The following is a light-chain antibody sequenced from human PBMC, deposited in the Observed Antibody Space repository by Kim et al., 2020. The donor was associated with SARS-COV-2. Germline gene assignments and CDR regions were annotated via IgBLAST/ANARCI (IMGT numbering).Light chain of an antibody. CDR2: DAS. CDR1: QSVSSN. Sequence: SPGETATISCRASQSVSSNLAWYQQKPGQAPRLLIYDASNRATGIPARFSGSGSGTDFTLTISSLEPEDFAVYYCQQRANWPITFGQGTRLEIK. CDR3: QQRANWPIT. V-gene: IGKV3-11*01. J-gene: IGKJ5*01.